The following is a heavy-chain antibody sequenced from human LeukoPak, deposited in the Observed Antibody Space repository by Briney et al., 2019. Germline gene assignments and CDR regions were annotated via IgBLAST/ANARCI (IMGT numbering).Heavy chain of an antibody. Sequence: GGSLRLSCAASGFTFSSYSMNWVRQAPGKGLEWVSAISGSGGSTYYADSVKGRFTISRDNSKNTLYLQMNSLRAEDTAVYYCAKDQTEGGRYYDFWSGYYTLYYFDYWGQGTLVTVSS. CDR3: AKDQTEGGRYYDFWSGYYTLYYFDY. CDR1: GFTFSSYS. CDR2: ISGSGGST. J-gene: IGHJ4*02. V-gene: IGHV3-23*01. D-gene: IGHD3-3*01.